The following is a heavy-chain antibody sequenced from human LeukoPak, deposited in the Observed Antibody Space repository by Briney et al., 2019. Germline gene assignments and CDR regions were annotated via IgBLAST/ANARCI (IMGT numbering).Heavy chain of an antibody. V-gene: IGHV6-1*01. CDR3: ARDVAAPRSPRGYFDS. D-gene: IGHD2-21*01. CDR1: GDSISNISAA. J-gene: IGHJ4*02. CDR2: TYYRSKWYY. Sequence: SQTLSLTCVISGDSISNISAAWNWIRQSPARGLEWLGRTYYRSKWYYDYAVSVKSRITINPDTSKNQFSLQLNSVTPEDTAVYYCARDVAAPRSPRGYFDSWGLGTLVTVVS.